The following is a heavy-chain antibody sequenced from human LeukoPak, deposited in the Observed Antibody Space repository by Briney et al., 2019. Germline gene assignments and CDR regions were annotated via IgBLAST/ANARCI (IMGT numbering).Heavy chain of an antibody. Sequence: GESLKISCKGSGYXFTYYWISWVRQMPGKGLEWMGRIDPSDSYTNYSPSFQGHVTISADKSISTAYLQWSSLKASDTAMYYCARTPAVTPDYWGQGTLVTVSS. CDR1: GYXFTYYW. J-gene: IGHJ4*02. CDR2: IDPSDSYT. V-gene: IGHV5-10-1*01. D-gene: IGHD4-11*01. CDR3: ARTPAVTPDY.